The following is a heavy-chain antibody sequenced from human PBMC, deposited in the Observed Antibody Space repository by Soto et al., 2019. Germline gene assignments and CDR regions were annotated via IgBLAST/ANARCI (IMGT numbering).Heavy chain of an antibody. CDR1: GGSISSYY. CDR2: IYYSGST. V-gene: IGHV4-59*01. CDR3: ARGEEEDTNPSTASDI. Sequence: QVQLQESGPGLVKPSETLSLTCTVSGGSISSYYWSWIRQPPGKGLEWIGYIYYSGSTNYNPSLKSRVTISVDTSKNQFSLKLSSVTAADTAVYYCARGEEEDTNPSTASDIWGQGTMVTVSS. J-gene: IGHJ3*02.